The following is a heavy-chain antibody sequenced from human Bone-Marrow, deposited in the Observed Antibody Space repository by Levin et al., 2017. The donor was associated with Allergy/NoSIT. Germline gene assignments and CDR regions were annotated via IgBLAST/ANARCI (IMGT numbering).Heavy chain of an antibody. CDR3: ARDGIVVVVATYYSYMDV. V-gene: IGHV1-2*02. J-gene: IGHJ6*03. D-gene: IGHD2-15*01. CDR1: GYTFTGYH. CDR2: INPNTGGT. Sequence: ASVKVSCKASGYTFTGYHVHWVRQAPGQGLEWMGWINPNTGGTNFAQKFQGRVTMTRDTSISTAYMELRRLSSDDTAVYYCARDGIVVVVATYYSYMDVWGKGTTVTVSS.